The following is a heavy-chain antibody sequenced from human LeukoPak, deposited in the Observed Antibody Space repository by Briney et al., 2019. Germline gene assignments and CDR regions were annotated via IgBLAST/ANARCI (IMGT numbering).Heavy chain of an antibody. CDR1: GVSISSSTYY. V-gene: IGHV4-39*07. J-gene: IGHJ4*02. CDR3: ARTIYRFDY. Sequence: PSETLSLTCTVSGVSISSSTYYWGWIRQPPGKGLEWIGEINHSGSTNYNPSLKSRVTISVDTSKNQFSLKLSSVTAADTAVYYCARTIYRFDYWGQGTLVTVSS. CDR2: INHSGST. D-gene: IGHD5-12*01.